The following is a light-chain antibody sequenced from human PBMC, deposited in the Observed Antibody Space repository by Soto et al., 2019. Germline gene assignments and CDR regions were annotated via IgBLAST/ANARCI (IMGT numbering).Light chain of an antibody. CDR2: DVT. CDR3: ISYASINTYV. Sequence: QSALTQPASVSGSPGQSITISCTGTSSDVDGYDYVSWYQQHPGKAPKLMIYDVTNRPSGVSNRFSGSKSDNTASLTISGIQAEDEADYYCISYASINTYVFGTGTKVTVL. V-gene: IGLV2-14*01. J-gene: IGLJ1*01. CDR1: SSDVDGYDY.